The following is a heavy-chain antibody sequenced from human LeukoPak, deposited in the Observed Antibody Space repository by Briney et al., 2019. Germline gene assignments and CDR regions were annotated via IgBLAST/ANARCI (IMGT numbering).Heavy chain of an antibody. CDR1: GGSISSYY. J-gene: IGHJ6*02. CDR3: ARGWYGAPKTYYYYYGMDV. CDR2: IYYSGST. Sequence: SETLSLTCTVSGGSISSYYWSWIRQPPGKGLEWIGYIYYSGSTNYNPSLKSRVTISVDTSKNQFSLKLSSVTAADTAVYYCARGWYGAPKTYYYYYGMDVWGQGTTVTVSS. V-gene: IGHV4-59*08. D-gene: IGHD3-10*01.